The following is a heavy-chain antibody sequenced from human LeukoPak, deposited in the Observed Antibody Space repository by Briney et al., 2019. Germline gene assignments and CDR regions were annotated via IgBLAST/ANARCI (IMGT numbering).Heavy chain of an antibody. D-gene: IGHD6-6*01. V-gene: IGHV3-33*01. J-gene: IGHJ4*02. CDR3: ARDRRPHSYYFDY. Sequence: GGSLRLSCAASGFTSSSYGMHWVRQAPGKGLEWVAVIWYDGSNKYYADSVKGRFTISRDNSKNTLYLQMNSLRAEDTAVYYCARDRRPHSYYFDYWGQGTLVTVSS. CDR2: IWYDGSNK. CDR1: GFTSSSYG.